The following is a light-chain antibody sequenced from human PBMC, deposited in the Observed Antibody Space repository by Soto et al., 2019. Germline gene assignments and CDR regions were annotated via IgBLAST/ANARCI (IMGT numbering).Light chain of an antibody. V-gene: IGKV3-15*01. Sequence: EIVMTQSPATLSVSPGERATLSCRASQSVSSNLAWYQQKPGQAPRLLVYGASTRATGIPARFSGSGSGTEFTLTISSLQSEDVAVYYCQQYNNWPYTFGQGTQLEI. CDR2: GAS. CDR1: QSVSSN. J-gene: IGKJ2*01. CDR3: QQYNNWPYT.